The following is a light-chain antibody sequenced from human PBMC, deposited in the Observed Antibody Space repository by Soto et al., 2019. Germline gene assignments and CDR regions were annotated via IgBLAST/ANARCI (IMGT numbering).Light chain of an antibody. CDR3: ATWDDSLHGLV. Sequence: QLVLTQPPSASGTPGQRVTISCSGGSSNIGINTVTWYQQLPGTAPKLLIYNNIQRPSGVPHRISGSKSGTSAYLAISGLQSEDEADYFCATWDDSLHGLVFGGGTKLTVL. J-gene: IGLJ2*01. CDR1: SSNIGINT. CDR2: NNI. V-gene: IGLV1-44*01.